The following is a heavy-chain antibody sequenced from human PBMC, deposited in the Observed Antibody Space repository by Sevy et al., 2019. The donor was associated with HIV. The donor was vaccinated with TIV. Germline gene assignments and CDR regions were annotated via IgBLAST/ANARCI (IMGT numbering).Heavy chain of an antibody. CDR2: ISSGSSYI. Sequence: GGSLRLSCAASGFTFSNYFINWVRQAPGKGLEWVSSISSGSSYIFYADSVKGRFTISRDNAKNSIYLHMNSLRAEDTAVYYCARGDYYGSLYYFDSWGPGTLVTVSS. V-gene: IGHV3-21*01. J-gene: IGHJ4*02. CDR3: ARGDYYGSLYYFDS. CDR1: GFTFSNYF. D-gene: IGHD3-10*01.